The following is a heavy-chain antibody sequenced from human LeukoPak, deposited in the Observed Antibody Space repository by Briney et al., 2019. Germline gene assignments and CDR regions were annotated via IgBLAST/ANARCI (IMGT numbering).Heavy chain of an antibody. Sequence: GVSLRLSCAASGFTFNSYAMSWVRQAPGKGLEWVSAISSSGGSTYYADSVKGRFTVSRDNSKNTLYLQMNSLRAEDTAVYYCATGLYGDFSNWGQGTLVTVSS. D-gene: IGHD4-17*01. CDR3: ATGLYGDFSN. CDR2: ISSSGGST. V-gene: IGHV3-23*01. CDR1: GFTFNSYA. J-gene: IGHJ4*02.